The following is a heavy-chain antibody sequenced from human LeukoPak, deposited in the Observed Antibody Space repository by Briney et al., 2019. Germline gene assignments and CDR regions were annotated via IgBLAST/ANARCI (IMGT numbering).Heavy chain of an antibody. J-gene: IGHJ3*02. CDR1: GFTFRSYG. Sequence: GGSLRLSCVASGFTFRSYGIHWVRQAPGKGLEWLAFIWYDEITKNYADSVKGRFTISRDNSKNTLYVQLNSLRPDDTAVYYCARVLWFGELYRPDAFDIWGQGTMVTVSS. D-gene: IGHD3-10*01. CDR2: IWYDEITK. CDR3: ARVLWFGELYRPDAFDI. V-gene: IGHV3-30*02.